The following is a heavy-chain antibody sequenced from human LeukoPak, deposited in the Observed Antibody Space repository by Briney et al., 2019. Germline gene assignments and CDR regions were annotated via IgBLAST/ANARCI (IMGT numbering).Heavy chain of an antibody. CDR2: ISSSSSYI. V-gene: IGHV3-21*01. CDR1: GFTFSSYS. Sequence: PGGSLRLSCAASGFTFSSYSMNWVRQAPGKGLEWVSSISSSSSYIYYADSVKGRFTISRDNAKNSLYLQMNSLRAEDTAVYYCARSRWELLAAAFDIWGQGTMVTVSS. J-gene: IGHJ3*02. D-gene: IGHD1-26*01. CDR3: ARSRWELLAAAFDI.